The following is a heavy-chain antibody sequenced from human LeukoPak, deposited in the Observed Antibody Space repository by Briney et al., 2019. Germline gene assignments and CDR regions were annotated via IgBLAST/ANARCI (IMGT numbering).Heavy chain of an antibody. J-gene: IGHJ4*02. CDR2: IKEDGSEK. Sequence: GGSLRLSCAASGFTFSNCWMSWVRQAPGKGLEWVANIKEDGSEKYYVDSVKGRFAISRDNARNSLYLQMNSLRAEDTAVYYCASGRQLGYWGQGTLVTVSS. CDR1: GFTFSNCW. V-gene: IGHV3-7*01. D-gene: IGHD6-13*01. CDR3: ASGRQLGY.